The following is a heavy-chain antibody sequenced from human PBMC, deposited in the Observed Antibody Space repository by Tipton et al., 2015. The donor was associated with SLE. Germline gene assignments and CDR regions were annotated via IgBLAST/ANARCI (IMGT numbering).Heavy chain of an antibody. CDR3: VAGCSGGTCYDDY. CDR1: GDSIVTYH. J-gene: IGHJ4*02. CDR2: IHSSGNI. V-gene: IGHV4-4*07. D-gene: IGHD2-15*01. Sequence: TLSLTCTVSGDSIVTYHWNWIRPPAGKGLEWIGRIHSSGNINYNPSLKSRVTMSLDASKNQFSLSLRSVTAADTAVYYCVAGCSGGTCYDDYWGQGTLVTVSS.